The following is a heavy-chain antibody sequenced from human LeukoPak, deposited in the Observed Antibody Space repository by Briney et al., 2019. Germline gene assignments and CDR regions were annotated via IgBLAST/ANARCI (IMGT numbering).Heavy chain of an antibody. CDR2: INPNSGGT. D-gene: IGHD3-22*01. CDR3: ARIVSHYSDNSGYYYFDY. CDR1: GYTFTGYY. Sequence: ASVKVSCKASGYTFTGYYMHWVRQAPGQGLDWIGWINPNSGGTTYAQKFQGRVTMTRDTSISTAYMELSGLGSDDTAVYYCARIVSHYSDNSGYYYFDYWGQGTLVTVSS. J-gene: IGHJ4*02. V-gene: IGHV1-2*02.